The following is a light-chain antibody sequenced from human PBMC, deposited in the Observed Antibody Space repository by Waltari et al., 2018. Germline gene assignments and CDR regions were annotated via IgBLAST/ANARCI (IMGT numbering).Light chain of an antibody. J-gene: IGKJ4*02. CDR3: QQYHSYPPT. CDR2: GAS. CDR1: QDINNY. V-gene: IGKV1-16*02. Sequence: DIQMTQSPSSLAASVGDRVTITCRASQDINNYLAWFQQKLGKAPTSLIYGASTLQSEVSSNLSGSGSGTDFTLTISILQPGDFAIYYCQQYHSYPPTFGGGTKVEIK.